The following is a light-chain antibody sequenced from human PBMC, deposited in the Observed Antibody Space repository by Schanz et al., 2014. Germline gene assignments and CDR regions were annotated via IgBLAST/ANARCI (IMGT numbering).Light chain of an antibody. V-gene: IGKV3-20*01. CDR1: QSVSSSY. J-gene: IGKJ4*01. Sequence: TQSPSTLSASVGDRVTITCRASQSVSSSYLVWYQQKPGQAPRLLIYDASNRATGIPARFSGSGSGTDFTLTISSLEPEDFAIYYCQQYTTSLTFGGGTKVEIK. CDR3: QQYTTSLT. CDR2: DAS.